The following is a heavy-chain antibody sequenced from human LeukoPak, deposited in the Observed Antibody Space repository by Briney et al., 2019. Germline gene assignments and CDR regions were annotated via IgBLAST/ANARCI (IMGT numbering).Heavy chain of an antibody. CDR1: GGSISSGGYY. J-gene: IGHJ6*04. V-gene: IGHV4-31*03. CDR2: IYYSGST. D-gene: IGHD2-2*01. Sequence: SETLSLTCTVSGGSISSGGYYWSWIRQHPGKGLEWIGYIYYSGSTYYNPSLKSRVTISVDTSKNQFSLKLGSVTAADTAVYYCAREGPEVVPAAMHYYYGMDVWGKGTTVTVSS. CDR3: AREGPEVVPAAMHYYYGMDV.